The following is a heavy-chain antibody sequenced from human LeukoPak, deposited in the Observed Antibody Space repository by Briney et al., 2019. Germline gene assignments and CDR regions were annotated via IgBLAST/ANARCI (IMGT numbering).Heavy chain of an antibody. CDR2: ISSSGSTI. J-gene: IGHJ4*02. V-gene: IGHV3-48*03. D-gene: IGHD2-2*01. CDR3: ARLGTRYCTSTSCHSQFDF. CDR1: GFTFSSYE. Sequence: PGGSLRLSCAASGFTFSSYEMNWVRQAPGKGLEWVSYISSSGSTIYYADSVKGRFTISRDNAKNSLYLQMNSLRAEDTALYYCARLGTRYCTSTSCHSQFDFWGQGTLVTVSS.